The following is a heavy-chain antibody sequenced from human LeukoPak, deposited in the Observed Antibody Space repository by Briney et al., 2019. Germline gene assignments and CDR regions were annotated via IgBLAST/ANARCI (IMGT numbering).Heavy chain of an antibody. CDR1: GGSISSGGYY. CDR2: IYYSGST. Sequence: PSETLSLTCTVSGGSISSGGYYWSWIRQHPGKGLEWIGYIYYSGSTYYNPFLKSRVTISVDTSKNQFSLKLSSVTAADTAVYYCAREAPNLVSQPSIIDYWGQGTLVTVSS. J-gene: IGHJ4*02. CDR3: AREAPNLVSQPSIIDY. V-gene: IGHV4-31*03. D-gene: IGHD6-6*01.